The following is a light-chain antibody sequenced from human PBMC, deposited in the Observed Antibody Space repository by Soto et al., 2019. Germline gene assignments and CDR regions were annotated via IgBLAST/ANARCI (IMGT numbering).Light chain of an antibody. CDR2: DVS. CDR3: SSYTSSSTLYD. V-gene: IGLV2-14*01. Sequence: QSALTQPASVSGSPGQSIAISCTGTSSDVGGYNYVSWYQQHPGKAPKLMIYDVSNRPSGVSNRFSGSKSGNTASLTISGHQAEDEADYYCSSYTSSSTLYDFGTGTKVTV. J-gene: IGLJ1*01. CDR1: SSDVGGYNY.